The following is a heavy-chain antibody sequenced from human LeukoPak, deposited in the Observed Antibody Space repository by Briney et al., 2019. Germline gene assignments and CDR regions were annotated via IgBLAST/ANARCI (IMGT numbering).Heavy chain of an antibody. CDR1: GYTFATDG. Sequence: ASVKVSCKASGYTFATDGISWIRQAPGQGLEWLGWISGYTGNTYYAQMFQGRVTMTTDTSTSQAYMELRDLKSDDRALYYGAKDEWELPYYCPFWGQGTQVPVSS. J-gene: IGHJ4*02. V-gene: IGHV1-18*01. CDR2: ISGYTGNT. CDR3: AKDEWELPYYCPF. D-gene: IGHD1-26*01.